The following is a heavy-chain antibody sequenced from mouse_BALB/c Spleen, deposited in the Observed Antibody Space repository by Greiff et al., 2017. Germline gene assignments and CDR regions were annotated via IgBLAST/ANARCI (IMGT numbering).Heavy chain of an antibody. V-gene: IGHV2-6-7*01. CDR3: ARDGNDGYYKDAMDY. Sequence: GQLQQSGPGLVAPSQSLSITCTVSGFSLTGYGVNWVRQPPGKGLEWLGMIWGDGSTDYNSALKSRLSISKDNSKSQVFLKMNSLQTDDTARYYCARDGNDGYYKDAMDYWGQGTSVTVSS. D-gene: IGHD2-3*01. CDR2: IWGDGST. J-gene: IGHJ4*01. CDR1: GFSLTGYG.